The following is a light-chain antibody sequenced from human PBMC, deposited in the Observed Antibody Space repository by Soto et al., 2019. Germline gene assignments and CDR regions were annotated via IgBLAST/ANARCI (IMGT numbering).Light chain of an antibody. CDR3: SSYTSSITLGV. CDR1: SRDFGGYNY. Sequence: QSALTQPASVSGSPGQSITISCPGTSRDFGGYNYVSWYQQHPGKAPKLMIYDVSNRPSGVSNRFSGSKSGNTASLTISGLQAEDEADYYCSSYTSSITLGVFGTGTKVTVL. J-gene: IGLJ1*01. CDR2: DVS. V-gene: IGLV2-14*01.